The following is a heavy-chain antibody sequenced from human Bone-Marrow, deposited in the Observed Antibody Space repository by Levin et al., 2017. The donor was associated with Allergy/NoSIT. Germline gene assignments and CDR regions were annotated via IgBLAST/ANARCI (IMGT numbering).Heavy chain of an antibody. D-gene: IGHD3-10*01. CDR2: IMQDGYEK. CDR1: GFTFSSAL. V-gene: IGHV3-7*01. J-gene: IGHJ4*02. CDR3: ARLRGGNN. Sequence: PGGSLRLSCAASGFTFSSALMTWVRQAPGKGLEWVANIMQDGYEKYYVDSVKGRFTISRDNARNSLYLEMNSLRVDDTALYYCARLRGGNNWGQGTLVTVSS.